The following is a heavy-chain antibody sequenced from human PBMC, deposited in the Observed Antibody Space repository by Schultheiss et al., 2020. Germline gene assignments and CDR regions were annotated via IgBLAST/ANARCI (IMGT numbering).Heavy chain of an antibody. CDR1: GFTFSGYW. D-gene: IGHD2-15*01. CDR3: ARVFCSGGSCYHRGYYYYGMDV. V-gene: IGHV3-21*01. CDR2: ISSSSSYI. Sequence: WGSLRLSCVASGFTFSGYWMHWVRQAPGKGLVWVSSISSSSSYIYYADSVKGRFTISRDNAKNSLYLQMNSLRAEDTAVYYCARVFCSGGSCYHRGYYYYGMDVWGKGTTVTVSS. J-gene: IGHJ6*04.